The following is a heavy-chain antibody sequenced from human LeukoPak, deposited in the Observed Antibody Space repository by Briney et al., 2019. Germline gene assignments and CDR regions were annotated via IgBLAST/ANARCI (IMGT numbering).Heavy chain of an antibody. CDR3: ARGPPWILWFGELLSTNKYYFDY. V-gene: IGHV4-34*01. CDR1: GGSFSGYY. J-gene: IGHJ4*02. CDR2: INHSGST. D-gene: IGHD3-10*01. Sequence: SETLSLTCAVYGGSFSGYYWSWIRQPPGKGLEWIGEINHSGSTNYNPSLKSRVTISVDTSKNQFSLKLSSVTAADTAVDYCARGPPWILWFGELLSTNKYYFDYWGQGTLVSVSS.